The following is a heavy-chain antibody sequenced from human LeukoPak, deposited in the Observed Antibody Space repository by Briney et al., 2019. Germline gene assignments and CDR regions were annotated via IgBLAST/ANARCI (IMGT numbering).Heavy chain of an antibody. J-gene: IGHJ4*02. CDR2: VSGGGGST. Sequence: GGSLSLSCAVSGFTFSTYAMSWVRQAPRKGLEWVSTVSGGGGSTYYADSVKGRFFISRDNSKNTLSLQMSSLRAEDTAVYYCAKGTYTYFGFWGQGILVTVSS. CDR3: AKGTYTYFGF. V-gene: IGHV3-23*01. CDR1: GFTFSTYA. D-gene: IGHD1/OR15-1a*01.